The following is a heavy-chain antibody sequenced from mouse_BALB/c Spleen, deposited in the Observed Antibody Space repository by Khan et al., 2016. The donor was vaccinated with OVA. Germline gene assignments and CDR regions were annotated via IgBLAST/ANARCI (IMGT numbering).Heavy chain of an antibody. D-gene: IGHD2-1*01. J-gene: IGHJ3*01. V-gene: IGHV1S81*02. CDR2: SNPSDGDT. CDR3: TRSGYGTFAY. Sequence: VQLQESGAELVKPGASVKLSCKASGYTFTSYYMYWVKQRPGQGLEWIGESNPSDGDTNFNEKFKSKATLTVDKSSSTVYMQLSSLTSEDSAVYYCTRSGYGTFAYWGQGTLVTFAA. CDR1: GYTFTSYY.